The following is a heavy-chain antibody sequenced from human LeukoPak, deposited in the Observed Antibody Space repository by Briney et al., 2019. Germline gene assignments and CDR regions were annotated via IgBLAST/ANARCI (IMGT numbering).Heavy chain of an antibody. CDR2: INQDGSEK. V-gene: IGHV3-7*01. CDR1: GFTFSSYW. CDR3: ARVNSSSHSQDYYYYYMDV. D-gene: IGHD2-15*01. Sequence: GGSLRLFCAASGFTFSSYWMSCVRQAPGKGLECVANINQDGSEKYYVDSVKGRFTISRDNAKNSLYLQMNSLRAEDTAVYYCARVNSSSHSQDYYYYYMDVWGKGTTVTVSS. J-gene: IGHJ6*03.